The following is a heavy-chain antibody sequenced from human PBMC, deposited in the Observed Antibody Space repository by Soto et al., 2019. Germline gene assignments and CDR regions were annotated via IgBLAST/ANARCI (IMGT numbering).Heavy chain of an antibody. CDR2: IIPIFGTA. J-gene: IGHJ4*02. D-gene: IGHD3-22*01. V-gene: IGHV1-69*13. Sequence: ASVKVSCKASGGTFSSYAISWVRQAPGQGLEWMGGIIPIFGTANYAQKFQGRVTITADESTSTAYMELSSLRSEDTAVYYCARDRIAYYYDSSGYYFDYWGQGTLVTVSS. CDR3: ARDRIAYYYDSSGYYFDY. CDR1: GGTFSSYA.